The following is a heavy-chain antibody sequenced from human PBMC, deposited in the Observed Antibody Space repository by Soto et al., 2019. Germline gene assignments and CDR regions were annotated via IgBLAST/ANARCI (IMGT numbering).Heavy chain of an antibody. CDR1: GGSITNSNW. V-gene: IGHV4-4*02. CDR3: ARGPPIVGNTTPLDS. J-gene: IGHJ4*02. CDR2: IYHAGST. D-gene: IGHD1-26*01. Sequence: SETQSLTGPVSGGSITNSNWWSWVRLHPAKGLEWIGDIYHAGSTKYNPSLERRVTISVDTSNNQFALTLTSVTAADTAVYFCARGPPIVGNTTPLDSWGQGTLVTVSS.